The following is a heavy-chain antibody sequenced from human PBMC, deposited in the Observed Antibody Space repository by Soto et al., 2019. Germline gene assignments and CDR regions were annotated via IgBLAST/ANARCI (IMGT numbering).Heavy chain of an antibody. CDR2: ISYDENNR. D-gene: IGHD2-2*03. CDR1: GFTFRSYA. Sequence: PGGSLRLSCAASGFTFRSYAMHWVRQAPGKGLEWVATISYDENNRYYTDSVKGRFTISRDNSKNTVYLQVNSLRDEDTAVYYCARAMDIGMASKDNWLAPWGQGTLVPVAS. V-gene: IGHV3-30-3*01. CDR3: ARAMDIGMASKDNWLAP. J-gene: IGHJ5*02.